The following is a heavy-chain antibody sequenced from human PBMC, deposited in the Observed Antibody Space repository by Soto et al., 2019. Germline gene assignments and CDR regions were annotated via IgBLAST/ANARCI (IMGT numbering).Heavy chain of an antibody. CDR2: ISYYGSNK. CDR1: GFTFSSYG. J-gene: IGHJ4*02. D-gene: IGHD6-19*01. Sequence: QVQLVESGGGVVQPGRSLRLSCAASGFTFSSYGMHWVRQAPGKGLEWVAVISYYGSNKYYADSVKGRFTISRDNSKNTLYLQMNSLRAEDTAVYYCAKDRGYSSGWYFDYWGRGTLVTVSS. CDR3: AKDRGYSSGWYFDY. V-gene: IGHV3-30*18.